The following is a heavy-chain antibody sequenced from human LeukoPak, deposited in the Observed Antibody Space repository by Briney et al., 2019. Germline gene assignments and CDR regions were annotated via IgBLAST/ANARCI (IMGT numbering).Heavy chain of an antibody. CDR2: ISGSGGST. CDR1: GFTFSSYA. Sequence: PGGSLRLSCAASGFTFSSYAMSWVRQAPGKGLEWVSAISGSGGSTYYADSVKGRFTISRDNSKNTLYLQMNSLRAEDTAVYYCARSPYYDSSGYPGLFDYWGQGTLVTVSS. CDR3: ARSPYYDSSGYPGLFDY. D-gene: IGHD3-22*01. J-gene: IGHJ4*02. V-gene: IGHV3-23*01.